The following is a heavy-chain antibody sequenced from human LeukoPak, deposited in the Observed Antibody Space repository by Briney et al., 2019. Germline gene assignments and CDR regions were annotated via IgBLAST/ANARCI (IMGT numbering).Heavy chain of an antibody. J-gene: IGHJ5*02. Sequence: SETLSLTCTVSGYSINSAFYWGWIRVPPGKGLEWIGSVFHRGTTYYNSSLKSRVNISIDTSKNQFSLKLSSVTAADTAVYYCARILYGYDSSGYYWSWFDPWGQGTLVTASS. V-gene: IGHV4-38-2*02. CDR3: ARILYGYDSSGYYWSWFDP. D-gene: IGHD3-22*01. CDR1: GYSINSAFY. CDR2: VFHRGTT.